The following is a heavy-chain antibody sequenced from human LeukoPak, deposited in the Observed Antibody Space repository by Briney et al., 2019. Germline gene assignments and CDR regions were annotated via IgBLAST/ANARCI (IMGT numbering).Heavy chain of an antibody. CDR1: GFSFSTYW. Sequence: PGGSLRLSCAASGFSFSTYWMHWVRQAPGEGLVWVSRINNDGSSTSYADSVKGRFTISGDNAKSTLYLQMNSLRAEDTAVYYCVRETMTAPGNWGQGTLVTVSS. J-gene: IGHJ4*02. D-gene: IGHD2-21*02. CDR3: VRETMTAPGN. V-gene: IGHV3-74*01. CDR2: INNDGSST.